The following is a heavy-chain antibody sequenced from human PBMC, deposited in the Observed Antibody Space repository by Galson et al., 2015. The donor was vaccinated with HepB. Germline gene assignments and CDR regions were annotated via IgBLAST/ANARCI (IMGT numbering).Heavy chain of an antibody. Sequence: SLRLSCAASGFTFSSYKMNWVRQAPGKGLEWVSYIRSSGSKKYYTDSVKGRFTISRDNAKNSLYLQMNSLRAEDTAVYYCARLGGPTKNRDYYGLDVWGQGTTVTVSS. CDR1: GFTFSSYK. D-gene: IGHD3-16*01. V-gene: IGHV3-48*03. CDR3: ARLGGPTKNRDYYGLDV. J-gene: IGHJ6*02. CDR2: IRSSGSKK.